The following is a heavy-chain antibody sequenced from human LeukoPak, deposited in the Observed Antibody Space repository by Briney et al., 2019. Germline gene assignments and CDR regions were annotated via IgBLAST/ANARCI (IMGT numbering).Heavy chain of an antibody. CDR1: GFTFSSYA. J-gene: IGHJ4*02. V-gene: IGHV3-64*01. CDR2: ISSNGGST. Sequence: GGSLRLSCAASGFTFSSYAMHWVRQAPGKGLEYVPAISSNGGSTYYANSVKGRFTISRDNSKNTLYLQMGSLRAEDMAVYYCWTYYYDSSGYYQDFDYWGQGTLVTVSS. CDR3: WTYYYDSSGYYQDFDY. D-gene: IGHD3-22*01.